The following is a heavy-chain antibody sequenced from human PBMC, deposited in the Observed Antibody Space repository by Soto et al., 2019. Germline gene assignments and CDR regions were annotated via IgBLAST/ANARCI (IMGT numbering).Heavy chain of an antibody. CDR2: INHSGST. J-gene: IGHJ5*02. CDR3: ARGTNIRYCSGGSCYGWFDP. V-gene: IGHV4-34*01. Sequence: SETLSLTCAVYGGSFSGYYWSWIRQPPGKGLEWIGEINHSGSTNYNPSLKSRVTISVDTSKNQFSLKLSSVTAADTAVYYCARGTNIRYCSGGSCYGWFDPWGQGTLVTVSS. CDR1: GGSFSGYY. D-gene: IGHD2-15*01.